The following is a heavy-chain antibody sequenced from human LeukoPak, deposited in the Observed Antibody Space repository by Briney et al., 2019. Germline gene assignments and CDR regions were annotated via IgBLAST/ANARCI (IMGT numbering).Heavy chain of an antibody. J-gene: IGHJ4*02. CDR3: ARGPEYSCSSGFDY. V-gene: IGHV4-34*01. D-gene: IGHD6-6*01. CDR2: INHSGST. Sequence: PSETLSLTCAVYGGSFSGYYWSWIRQPPGKGLEWIGEINHSGSTNYNPSLKSRVTISVDTSKNQFSLKLSSVTAADTAVYYCARGPEYSCSSGFDYWGQGTLVTVSS. CDR1: GGSFSGYY.